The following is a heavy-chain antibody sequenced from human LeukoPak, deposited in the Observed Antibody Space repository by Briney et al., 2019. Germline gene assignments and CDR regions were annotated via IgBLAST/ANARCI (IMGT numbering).Heavy chain of an antibody. D-gene: IGHD3-10*01. Sequence: PSETLSLTCAVYGGSFSGYYWSWIRQPPGKGLEWIGEINHSGSTNYNPSLKSRVTISVDTSKNQFSPKLSSVTAADTAVYYCARLVRGVITNWFDPWGQGTLVTVSS. CDR3: ARLVRGVITNWFDP. V-gene: IGHV4-34*01. J-gene: IGHJ5*02. CDR1: GGSFSGYY. CDR2: INHSGST.